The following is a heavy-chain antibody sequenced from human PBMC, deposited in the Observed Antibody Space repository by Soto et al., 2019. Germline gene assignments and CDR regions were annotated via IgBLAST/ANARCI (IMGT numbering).Heavy chain of an antibody. J-gene: IGHJ4*02. V-gene: IGHV1-18*01. CDR3: ARDVGTPDF. CDR1: GYTFTNCG. CDR2: VSAYNGNT. D-gene: IGHD2-15*01. Sequence: QVQLVQSGAEVKKPGASVKVSCKASGYTFTNCGISWVRQAPGQGLEWMGWVSAYNGNTDYAQKLQGRVTMTTDTSTSTVYMELRSLRSDDTAVYYCARDVGTPDFWGQGSLVTVSS.